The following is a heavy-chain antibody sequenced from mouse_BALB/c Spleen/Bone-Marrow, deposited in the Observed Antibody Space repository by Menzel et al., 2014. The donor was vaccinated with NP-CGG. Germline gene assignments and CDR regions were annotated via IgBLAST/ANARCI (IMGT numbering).Heavy chain of an antibody. Sequence: EVQVVESGAELVRPGASVKISCKAFGYTFTKHHINWVKQRPGQGLDWIGYINPYNDYTSYNQKFKGKATLTVDKSSSTAYMDLSSLTSEDSAVYYCAREDHGAWFAYWGQGTLVTVSA. J-gene: IGHJ3*01. D-gene: IGHD1-2*01. V-gene: IGHV1S45*01. CDR2: INPYNDYT. CDR3: AREDHGAWFAY. CDR1: GYTFTKHH.